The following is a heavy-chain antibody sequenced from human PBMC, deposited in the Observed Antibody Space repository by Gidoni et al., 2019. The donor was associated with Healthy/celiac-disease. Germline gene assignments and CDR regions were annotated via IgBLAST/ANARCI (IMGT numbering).Heavy chain of an antibody. D-gene: IGHD3-22*01. Sequence: QVQLVQSGAEVKKPGSSVKVSCKASGGTFSSYAISWVRQAPGQGLEWMGRIIPIFGTANYAQKSQGRVTITADKSTSTAYMELSSLRAEDTAVYYCARVARKFQYYYDSSGYYLSPGYWGQGTLVTVSS. J-gene: IGHJ4*02. CDR2: IIPIFGTA. CDR1: GGTFSSYA. CDR3: ARVARKFQYYYDSSGYYLSPGY. V-gene: IGHV1-69*06.